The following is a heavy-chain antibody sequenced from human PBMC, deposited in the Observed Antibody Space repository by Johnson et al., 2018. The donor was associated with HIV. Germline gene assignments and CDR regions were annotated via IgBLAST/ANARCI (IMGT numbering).Heavy chain of an antibody. Sequence: QVQLVESGGGVVQPGRSLRLSCAASGFTFSSYAMHWVRQAPGKGLEWVAVISYDGSNKYYADSVTGRFTISRDNSKNTLYLQMNRLRAEDTAVYYCARATGSWMDAFDIWGQGTMVTVSS. V-gene: IGHV3-30*04. J-gene: IGHJ3*02. CDR3: ARATGSWMDAFDI. CDR1: GFTFSSYA. D-gene: IGHD2-2*03. CDR2: ISYDGSNK.